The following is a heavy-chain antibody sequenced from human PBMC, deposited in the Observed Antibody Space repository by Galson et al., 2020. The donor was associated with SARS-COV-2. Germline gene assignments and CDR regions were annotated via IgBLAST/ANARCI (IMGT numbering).Heavy chain of an antibody. D-gene: IGHD4-4*01. CDR3: ARVPTVTDYYMDV. Sequence: SETLSLTCTVSGGSISSHYWSWIRQPPGKGLEWIGYIYYSGSTNYNPSLKSRVTISVDTSKNQFSLKLSSVTAADTAVYYCARVPTVTDYYMDVWGKGTTVTVSS. V-gene: IGHV4-59*11. CDR2: IYYSGST. CDR1: GGSISSHY. J-gene: IGHJ6*03.